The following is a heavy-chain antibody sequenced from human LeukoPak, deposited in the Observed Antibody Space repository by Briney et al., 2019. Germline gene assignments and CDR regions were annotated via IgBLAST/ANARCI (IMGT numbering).Heavy chain of an antibody. D-gene: IGHD3-22*01. CDR2: ISSSSSYI. J-gene: IGHJ4*02. Sequence: GSLRLSCAASGFTVSGNYMNWVRRAPGKGLEWVSSISSSSSYIYYADSVKGRFTISRDNAKNSLYLQMNSLRAEDTAVYYCARDPDWDSSGYYFDYWGQGTLVTVSS. CDR1: GFTVSGNY. V-gene: IGHV3-21*01. CDR3: ARDPDWDSSGYYFDY.